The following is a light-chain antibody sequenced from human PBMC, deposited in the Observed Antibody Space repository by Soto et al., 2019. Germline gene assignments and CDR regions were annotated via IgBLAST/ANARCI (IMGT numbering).Light chain of an antibody. Sequence: VLAQPPSVSGAPGQKVTISCTGSSSNIGAGYDLHWYQQLPGTAPKLLLYGNSNRPSGVPDRFSGSKSGTSASLAITGLQAEDEADYYCQSYDSSLSAYVFGTGTKV. CDR2: GNS. V-gene: IGLV1-40*01. J-gene: IGLJ1*01. CDR3: QSYDSSLSAYV. CDR1: SSNIGAGYD.